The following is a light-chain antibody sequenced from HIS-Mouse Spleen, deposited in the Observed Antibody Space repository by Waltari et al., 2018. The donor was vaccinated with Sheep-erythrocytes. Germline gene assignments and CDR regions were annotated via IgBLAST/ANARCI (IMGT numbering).Light chain of an antibody. V-gene: IGKV1-39*01. J-gene: IGKJ2*01. CDR1: QSISSY. CDR3: QQSYSTPYT. CDR2: AAS. Sequence: DIQMTQSPSSLSASVVARVTITCRASQSISSYLNWYQHKPGKAPKLLIYAASSLQSGVPSRFSGSGSGTDFTLTISSLQPEDFATYYCQQSYSTPYTFGQGTKLEIK.